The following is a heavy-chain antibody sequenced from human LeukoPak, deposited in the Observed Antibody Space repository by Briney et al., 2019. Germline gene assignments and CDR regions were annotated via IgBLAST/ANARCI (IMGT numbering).Heavy chain of an antibody. J-gene: IGHJ4*02. Sequence: GGSLRLSCAASGFTFSSYAMHWVRQAPGKGLEWVAVISYDGSNKYYADSVKGRFTISRDNSKNTLYLQMNSLRAEDTAVYYCARDRRYDIPYRDPSSFDYWGQGTLVTVSS. CDR1: GFTFSSYA. D-gene: IGHD3-9*01. CDR3: ARDRRYDIPYRDPSSFDY. CDR2: ISYDGSNK. V-gene: IGHV3-30-3*01.